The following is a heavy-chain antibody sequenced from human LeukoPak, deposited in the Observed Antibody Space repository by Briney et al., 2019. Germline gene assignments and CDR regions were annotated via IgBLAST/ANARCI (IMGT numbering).Heavy chain of an antibody. CDR2: VYPGDSDT. V-gene: IGHV5-51*01. CDR3: ARQRTGLDS. D-gene: IGHD3/OR15-3a*01. CDR1: GYNFTKYW. J-gene: IGHJ4*02. Sequence: GSLKNSFKGSGYNFTKYWIGWGGQMAGKGLEWMGIVYPGDSDTRYSPSFQGHVTFSADKSISTAYLQWSSLKASDTVMYYCARQRTGLDSWGPGTLVTVSS.